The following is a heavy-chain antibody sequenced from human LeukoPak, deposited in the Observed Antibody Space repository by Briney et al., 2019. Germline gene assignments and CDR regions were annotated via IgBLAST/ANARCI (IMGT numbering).Heavy chain of an antibody. CDR3: ACGVAAAGWLYFDY. CDR2: IYSSGTT. J-gene: IGHJ4*02. V-gene: IGHV4-4*07. D-gene: IGHD6-13*01. Sequence: PSETLSLTCTVSGGSITSYYRSWLRQPAGKGLEWIGRIYSSGTTNYNPSLKSRVTMSIDTTQFSLKLSSVTAAGTAVYFCACGVAAAGWLYFDYWGQGSLVTVSS. CDR1: GGSITSYY.